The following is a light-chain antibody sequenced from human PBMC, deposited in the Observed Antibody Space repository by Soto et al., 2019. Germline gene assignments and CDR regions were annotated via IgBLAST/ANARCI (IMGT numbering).Light chain of an antibody. V-gene: IGKV1-39*01. CDR1: QSISNH. Sequence: DIQMTQSPSSLSASVEDRVIITCRASQSISNHLNWYQQKPGKAPKLLIFAASSLQSGVPSRFSGSRSGPDFTLPISSLQPEDFATYYCQQSYSSPPTFGQGTK. CDR3: QQSYSSPPT. J-gene: IGKJ1*01. CDR2: AAS.